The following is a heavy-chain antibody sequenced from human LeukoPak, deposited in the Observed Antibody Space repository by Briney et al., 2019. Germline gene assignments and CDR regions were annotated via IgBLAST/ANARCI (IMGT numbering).Heavy chain of an antibody. CDR3: ARDPGYYGSGSAYYYYGMDV. D-gene: IGHD3-10*01. CDR2: IYHSGST. Sequence: SETLSLTCAVSGYSISSGYYWGWIRQPPGKGLEWIGSIYHSGSTYYNPSLKSRVTISVDTSKNQFSLKLSSVTAADTAVHYCARDPGYYGSGSAYYYYGMDVWGKGTTVTVSS. CDR1: GYSISSGYY. V-gene: IGHV4-38-2*02. J-gene: IGHJ6*04.